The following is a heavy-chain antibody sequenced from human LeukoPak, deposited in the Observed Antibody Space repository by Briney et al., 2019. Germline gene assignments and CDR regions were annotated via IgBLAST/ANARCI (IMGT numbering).Heavy chain of an antibody. D-gene: IGHD4-23*01. CDR3: AKETTVVSLDLDY. J-gene: IGHJ4*02. V-gene: IGHV3-23*01. CDR1: GFTFSSSW. Sequence: GGSLRLSCAASGFTFSSSWMHWVRQAPGKGLEWVSAISGSGGNTYYADSVKGRFTISRDNSKNTLYLQMNSLRAEDTAVYYCAKETTVVSLDLDYWGQGTLVTVSS. CDR2: ISGSGGNT.